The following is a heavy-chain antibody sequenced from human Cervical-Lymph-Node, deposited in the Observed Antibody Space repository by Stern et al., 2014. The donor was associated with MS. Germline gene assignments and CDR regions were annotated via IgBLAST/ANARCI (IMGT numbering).Heavy chain of an antibody. V-gene: IGHV5-51*01. CDR3: ARQRYFDY. J-gene: IGHJ4*02. CDR1: GYTFTSYW. CDR2: IFPGGSDI. Sequence: MQLVQSGPEVKRPGESLKISCQASGYTFTSYWIGWVRQMPGKGLEWIAIIFPGGSDIRYSPSFQGQVTISADKSSSTAYLQWNNLKASDTAIYYCARQRYFDYWGRGTLVTVSS.